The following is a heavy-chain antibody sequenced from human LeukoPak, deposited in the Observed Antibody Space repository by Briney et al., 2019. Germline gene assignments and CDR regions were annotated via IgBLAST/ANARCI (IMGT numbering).Heavy chain of an antibody. V-gene: IGHV1-2*02. Sequence: ASVKVSCKASGYTFTAYYMHWVRQAPGQGLEWMGWINPKSGGTNYAQKFQGRVTMTRDTSISTAYMELSRLRSDDTAVYYCASRAQNYYDSSGYLDPIGGMDVWGQGTTVTVSS. CDR1: GYTFTAYY. CDR2: INPKSGGT. J-gene: IGHJ6*02. D-gene: IGHD3-22*01. CDR3: ASRAQNYYDSSGYLDPIGGMDV.